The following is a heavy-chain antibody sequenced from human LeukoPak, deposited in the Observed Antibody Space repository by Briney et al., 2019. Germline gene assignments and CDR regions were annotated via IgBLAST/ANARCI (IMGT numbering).Heavy chain of an antibody. CDR3: ARGRTFDN. V-gene: IGHV4-59*01. Sequence: AETLSLTCTVSGGSISSYYWSWIRQPPGKGLEWIGNIYDRGSTKYNPSLKSRGTISLHTSKNQFSLRLSYVTAADTAVYYCARGRTFDNWGQGTLVTVSS. J-gene: IGHJ4*02. CDR1: GGSISSYY. CDR2: IYDRGST.